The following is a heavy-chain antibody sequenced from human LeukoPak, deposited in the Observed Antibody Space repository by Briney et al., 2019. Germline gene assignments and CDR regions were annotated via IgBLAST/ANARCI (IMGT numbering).Heavy chain of an antibody. J-gene: IGHJ4*02. V-gene: IGHV4-59*01. Sequence: SETLSLTCTVSGGSISSYYWSWIRQPPGKGLEWIGYIYYSGSTNYNPSLKSRVTISVDTFKNQFSLKLSSVTAADTAVYYCARGDDRQGFVYWGQGTLVTVSS. CDR3: ARGDDRQGFVY. D-gene: IGHD3-22*01. CDR2: IYYSGST. CDR1: GGSISSYY.